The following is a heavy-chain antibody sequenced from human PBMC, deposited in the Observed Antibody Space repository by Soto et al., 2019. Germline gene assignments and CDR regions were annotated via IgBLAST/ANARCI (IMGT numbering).Heavy chain of an antibody. D-gene: IGHD3-22*01. V-gene: IGHV3-15*01. Sequence: PGGSLRLSCAASGFTFSNAWMSWVRQAPGKGLEWVGRIKSKTDGGTTDYAAPVKGRFTISRDDSKNTLYLQMNSLKTEDTVVYYCTTDLRIVVNRRPYYYCGMAVWGQGTTVTVSS. CDR2: IKSKTDGGTT. J-gene: IGHJ6*02. CDR3: TTDLRIVVNRRPYYYCGMAV. CDR1: GFTFSNAW.